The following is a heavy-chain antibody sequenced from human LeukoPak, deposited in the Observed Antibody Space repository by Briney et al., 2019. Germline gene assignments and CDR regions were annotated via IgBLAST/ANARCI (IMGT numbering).Heavy chain of an antibody. V-gene: IGHV4-39*01. D-gene: IGHD5-18*01. Sequence: SETLSLTCTVSGGSISSSSYYWGWIRQPPGKGLEWIGSFYYSGSTYYNPSLKSRVTISVDTSKNQFSLELNSVTAADTAVYYCARHRSSYGQTHHFDYWGQGTLVTVSS. CDR1: GGSISSSSYY. J-gene: IGHJ4*02. CDR3: ARHRSSYGQTHHFDY. CDR2: FYYSGST.